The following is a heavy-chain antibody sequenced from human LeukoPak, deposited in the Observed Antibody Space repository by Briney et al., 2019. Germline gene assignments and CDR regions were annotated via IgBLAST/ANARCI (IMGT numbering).Heavy chain of an antibody. CDR1: GGSISSSSYY. D-gene: IGHD1-14*01. J-gene: IGHJ4*02. V-gene: IGHV4-39*01. CDR3: ARSPETGQN. Sequence: SETLSLTRTVSGGSISSSSYYWGWIRQPPGKGLEWIGSIYYSGSTYYNPSLKSRVTISVDTSKNQFSLKLSSVTAADTAVYYCARSPETGQNWGQGTLVTVSS. CDR2: IYYSGST.